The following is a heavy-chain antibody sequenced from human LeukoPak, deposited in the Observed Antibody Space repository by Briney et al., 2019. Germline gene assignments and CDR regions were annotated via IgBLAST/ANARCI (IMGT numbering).Heavy chain of an antibody. V-gene: IGHV4-59*01. CDR3: ARVFRGAVTSNWFDP. J-gene: IGHJ5*02. CDR2: ISSSGTS. D-gene: IGHD3-3*01. Sequence: SETLSLTCTVSGDSISDFSWTWIRQTPGKGLEWIGFISSSGTSHYRPSLESRVTFSLDTSKSQFSLSLKSVTAADTAVYYCARVFRGAVTSNWFDPWGQGILVTVSP. CDR1: GDSISDFS.